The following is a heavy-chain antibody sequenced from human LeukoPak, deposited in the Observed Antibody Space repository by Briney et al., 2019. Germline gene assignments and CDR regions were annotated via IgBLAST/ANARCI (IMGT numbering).Heavy chain of an antibody. V-gene: IGHV3-43D*04. CDR1: GFTFDDYA. CDR3: AKVRSYDNNGYYDY. CDR2: ISWDGGST. D-gene: IGHD3-22*01. J-gene: IGHJ4*02. Sequence: QTGGSLRLSCAASGFTFDDYAMHWVRQAPGKGLEWVSLISWDGGSTYYADSVKGRFTISRDNSKNSLYLQMNCLRAEDTALYSCAKVRSYDNNGYYDYWGQGTLVTVSS.